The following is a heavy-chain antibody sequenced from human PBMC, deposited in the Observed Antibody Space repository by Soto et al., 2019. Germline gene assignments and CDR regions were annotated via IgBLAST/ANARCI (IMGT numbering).Heavy chain of an antibody. CDR1: GGTISSYY. J-gene: IGHJ5*02. V-gene: IGHV4-59*01. D-gene: IGHD3-3*01. CDR3: ARVPYYDFWSGYHRPLRCFDP. CDR2: IYYSGST. Sequence: SETLSLTCTVSGGTISSYYWSWIRQPPGKGLEWIGYIYYSGSTNYNPSLKSRVTISVDTSKNQFSLKLSSVTAADTAVYYCARVPYYDFWSGYHRPLRCFDPWGQGTLVTVSS.